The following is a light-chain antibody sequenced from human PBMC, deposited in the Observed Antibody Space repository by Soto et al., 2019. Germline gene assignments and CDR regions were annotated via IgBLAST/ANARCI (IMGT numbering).Light chain of an antibody. Sequence: QSALTQPASVSGSPGQSITISCTGTSSDVGGYNSVSWYQQHPGKAPKLILYDVTDRPSGVSYRFSGSKSGNTASLTISGLRAADEADYFCSSFTSSMTNVFGSGTKLTVL. CDR3: SSFTSSMTNV. CDR2: DVT. CDR1: SSDVGGYNS. V-gene: IGLV2-14*01. J-gene: IGLJ1*01.